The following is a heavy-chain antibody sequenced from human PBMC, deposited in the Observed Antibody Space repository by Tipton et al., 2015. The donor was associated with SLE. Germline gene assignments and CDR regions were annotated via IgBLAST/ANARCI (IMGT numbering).Heavy chain of an antibody. J-gene: IGHJ4*02. D-gene: IGHD6-19*01. CDR1: GFTFDDYA. V-gene: IGHV3-9*01. CDR3: AKDRYSSGWYYFDY. CDR2: ISWSSGNI. Sequence: SLRLSCAASGFTFDDYAMHWVRQAPGKGLEWVSGISWSSGNIGYADSVKGRFTISRDNAKNSLYLQMNSLRAEDTALYYCAKDRYSSGWYYFDYWGQGTLVTVSS.